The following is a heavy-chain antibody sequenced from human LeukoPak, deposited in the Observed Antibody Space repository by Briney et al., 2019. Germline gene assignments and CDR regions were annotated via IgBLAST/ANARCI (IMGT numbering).Heavy chain of an antibody. CDR2: IKQDGSKK. CDR1: GFTFSSYW. CDR3: ATPLDYYDSSGFHQGGD. V-gene: IGHV3-7*03. J-gene: IGHJ4*02. Sequence: GGSLRLSCAASGFTFSSYWMSWVRQAPGKGLEWVANIKQDGSKKNYVDSVKGRFTISRDNAKNSLYLQMNSLRAEDTAVYYCATPLDYYDSSGFHQGGDWGQGTLVTVSS. D-gene: IGHD3-22*01.